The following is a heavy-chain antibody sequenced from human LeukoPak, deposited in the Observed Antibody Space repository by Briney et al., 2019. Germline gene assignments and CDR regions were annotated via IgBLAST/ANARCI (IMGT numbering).Heavy chain of an antibody. CDR2: IYYSGST. D-gene: IGHD4-23*01. J-gene: IGHJ4*02. V-gene: IGHV4-59*01. CDR1: GGSISSYY. Sequence: SETLSLTCTVSGGSISSYYWSWIRQPPGKGLEWIGYIYYSGSTNYNPSLKSRVTISVDTSKNQFSLKLSSVTAADTAVYYCARVTYDGNTLDYWGQGTLVTVSS. CDR3: ARVTYDGNTLDY.